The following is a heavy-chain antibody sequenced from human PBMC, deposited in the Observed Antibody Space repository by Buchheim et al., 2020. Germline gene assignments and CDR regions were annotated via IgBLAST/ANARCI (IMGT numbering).Heavy chain of an antibody. CDR2: IWYDGSNK. J-gene: IGHJ4*02. D-gene: IGHD2-21*02. CDR3: ARGVEYCGGDCSNFFDY. CDR1: GFTFSSYG. V-gene: IGHV3-33*01. Sequence: QVQLVESGGGVVQPGRSLRLSCAASGFTFSSYGMHWVRQAPGKGLEWVAVIWYDGSNKYYADSVKGRFTISRDNSKNTLYLQMNSRRAEDTAVYYCARGVEYCGGDCSNFFDYGGQGTL.